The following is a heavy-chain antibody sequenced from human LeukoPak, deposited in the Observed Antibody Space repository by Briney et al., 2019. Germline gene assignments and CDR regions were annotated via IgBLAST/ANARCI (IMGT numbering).Heavy chain of an antibody. V-gene: IGHV1-2*06. J-gene: IGHJ3*02. Sequence: ASVKVSCRASGYTFTAYYIHWARQAPGQGLEWMGRINPNSGGTDSAQKFQGRVTMTRDTSMNTAYMELSRLKSDDTAVYYCARDPSGISSATDAFDMWGQGTMVTVSS. D-gene: IGHD1-14*01. CDR1: GYTFTAYY. CDR2: INPNSGGT. CDR3: ARDPSGISSATDAFDM.